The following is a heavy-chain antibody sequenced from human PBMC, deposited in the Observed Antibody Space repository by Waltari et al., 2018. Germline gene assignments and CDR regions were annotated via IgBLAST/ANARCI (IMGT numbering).Heavy chain of an antibody. Sequence: QVQLQESGPGLVKPSETLSLTCAVSGYSISSGYYWGWIRQPPGKGLEWIGSIYHSGSTHYNPSLKSGGTITVDTSKNQCSRKLSSVTAADTAVYYCAQVGGYSGRVFDYWGQGTLVTVSS. CDR2: IYHSGST. D-gene: IGHD1-26*01. CDR3: AQVGGYSGRVFDY. CDR1: GYSISSGYY. J-gene: IGHJ4*02. V-gene: IGHV4-38-2*01.